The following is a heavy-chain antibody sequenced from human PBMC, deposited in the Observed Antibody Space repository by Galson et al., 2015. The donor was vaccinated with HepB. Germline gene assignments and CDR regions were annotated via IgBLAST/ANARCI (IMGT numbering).Heavy chain of an antibody. D-gene: IGHD5-12*01. CDR2: ICNSGTI. V-gene: IGHV4-31*03. CDR3: ARAVRGYSGYDAFDI. Sequence: QVQLPESGPGLVKPSETLSLTCTVSGDSIISGSYYWSWIRQHPGKGLEWIGYICNSGTIDYNPSLRSRVIISVDTSKNQFSLKLSSLTAADTAVYYCARAVRGYSGYDAFDIWGQGTMVTVSS. J-gene: IGHJ3*02. CDR1: GDSIISGSYY.